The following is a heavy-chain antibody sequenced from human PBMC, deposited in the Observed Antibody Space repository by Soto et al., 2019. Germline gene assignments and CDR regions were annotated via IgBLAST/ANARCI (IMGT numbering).Heavy chain of an antibody. CDR2: INPSGCST. Sequence: QVQLVQSGAEVKNPGASVKVSCKASGYTFTSYYMHWVRQAPGQGLEWMGIINPSGCSTSYEQKFQGRVTMNRDTSTSTVYMELSSLRSEDTAVYYCAREGSSYAFLYWGQGTLVTVSS. J-gene: IGHJ4*02. CDR3: AREGSSYAFLY. V-gene: IGHV1-46*01. CDR1: GYTFTSYY. D-gene: IGHD2-2*01.